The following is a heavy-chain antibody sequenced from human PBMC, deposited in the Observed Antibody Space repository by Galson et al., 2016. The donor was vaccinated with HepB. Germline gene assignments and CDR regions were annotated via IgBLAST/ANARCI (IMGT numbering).Heavy chain of an antibody. D-gene: IGHD6-19*01. CDR2: ISWNSGRI. CDR1: GFTFDDYA. CDR3: TKDITLAGIGWLDP. J-gene: IGHJ5*02. V-gene: IGHV3-9*01. Sequence: SLRLSCAASGFTFDDYAMHWVRQAPGKGLEWVSGISWNSGRIGYADSVKGRFTIPRDNAKNSLYLQMNSLKPEDTAVYYCTKDITLAGIGWLDPWGQGTLVTVSS.